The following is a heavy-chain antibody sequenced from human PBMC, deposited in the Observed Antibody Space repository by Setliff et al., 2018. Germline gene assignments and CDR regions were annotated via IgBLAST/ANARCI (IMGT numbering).Heavy chain of an antibody. V-gene: IGHV4-61*09. D-gene: IGHD3-3*01. CDR2: ISPSGST. CDR1: GASITSGGFY. CDR3: ARTSYELCGYYGNRCNHHMDV. J-gene: IGHJ6*03. Sequence: SETLSLTCSVSGASITSGGFYWTWIRQPAGKGLEWIGHISPSGSTNYNPSLKSRVTISVDTSKNQFFLRLNSLTAADTAVYYCARTSYELCGYYGNRCNHHMDVWGKGSPVTVSS.